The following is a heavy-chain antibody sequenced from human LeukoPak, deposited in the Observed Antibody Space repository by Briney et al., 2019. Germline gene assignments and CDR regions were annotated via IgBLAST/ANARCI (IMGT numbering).Heavy chain of an antibody. D-gene: IGHD2-2*01. CDR2: ISSSRSYI. J-gene: IGHJ5*02. CDR3: ARDCSSTSCYRGGFDP. Sequence: PGGSLRLSCAASGFTFSSYSMNWVRQAPGKGLEWVSSISSSRSYIYYADSVKGRFTISRDNAKNSLYLQMNSLRAEDTAVYYCARDCSSTSCYRGGFDPWGQGTLVTVSS. CDR1: GFTFSSYS. V-gene: IGHV3-21*01.